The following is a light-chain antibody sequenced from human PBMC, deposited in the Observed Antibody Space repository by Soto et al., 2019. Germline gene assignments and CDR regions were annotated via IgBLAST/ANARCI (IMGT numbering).Light chain of an antibody. CDR2: AAS. CDR3: FQYYNYPWT. CDR1: QDIRNA. J-gene: IGKJ1*01. Sequence: AVQMTQSPSSLSASVGDRVTITCRASQDIRNALGWYQQKPGKAPKLLIYAASSLQSGVPSRFSGSGSGTDFTLTFSSLQPDDFATYYFFQYYNYPWTVGQGTKVEIK. V-gene: IGKV1-6*01.